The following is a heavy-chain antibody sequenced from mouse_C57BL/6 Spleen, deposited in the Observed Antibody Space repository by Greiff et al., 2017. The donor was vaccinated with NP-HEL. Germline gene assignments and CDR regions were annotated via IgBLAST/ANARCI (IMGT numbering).Heavy chain of an antibody. CDR3: TRFRDGYYLYAMDY. CDR1: GYTFTSYW. Sequence: EVQRVESGTVLARPGASVKMSCKTSGYTFTSYWMHWVKQRPGQGLEWIGAIYPGNSDTSYNQKFKGKAKLTAVTSASTAYMELSSLTNEDSAVYYCTRFRDGYYLYAMDYWGQGTSVTVSS. D-gene: IGHD2-3*01. V-gene: IGHV1-5*01. J-gene: IGHJ4*01. CDR2: IYPGNSDT.